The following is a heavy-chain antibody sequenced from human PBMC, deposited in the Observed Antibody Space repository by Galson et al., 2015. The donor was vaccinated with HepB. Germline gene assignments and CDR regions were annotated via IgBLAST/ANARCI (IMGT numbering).Heavy chain of an antibody. D-gene: IGHD3-9*01. Sequence: QSGAEVKKPGESLKISCKSSGYSFTSYWIGWVRQMPGKGLEWMGIIYPDDSDTRYSPSFQGQVTISAGKSSRTAYLQWSSLKASDTAMYYCARHGGTYYDVLTSGGYGFDIWGPGTMVTVSS. V-gene: IGHV5-51*01. J-gene: IGHJ3*02. CDR2: IYPDDSDT. CDR3: ARHGGTYYDVLTSGGYGFDI. CDR1: GYSFTSYW.